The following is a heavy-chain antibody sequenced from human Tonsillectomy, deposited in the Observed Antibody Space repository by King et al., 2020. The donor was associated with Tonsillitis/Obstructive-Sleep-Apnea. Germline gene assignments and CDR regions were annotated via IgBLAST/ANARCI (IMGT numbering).Heavy chain of an antibody. D-gene: IGHD4-17*01. CDR3: ARAPYGDYPTHSYGMDV. CDR2: ISYDGGNK. V-gene: IGHV3-30*03. CDR1: GFTFSSYG. Sequence: VQLVESGGGVVQPGRSLRLSCAASGFTFSSYGMHWVRQAPGKGLEWVAVISYDGGNKYYADSVKGRFTISRDNSKNTLYLQMNSLRAEDTAVYYCARAPYGDYPTHSYGMDVWGQGTTVTVPS. J-gene: IGHJ6*02.